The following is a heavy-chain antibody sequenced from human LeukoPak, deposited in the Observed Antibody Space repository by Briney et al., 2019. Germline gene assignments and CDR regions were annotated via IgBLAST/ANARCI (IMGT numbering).Heavy chain of an antibody. CDR3: ARVRWDLLDY. Sequence: GGSLRLPCAASGFTFSDHYMDWVRQAPGKGLEWVGRTRNKANSYTTEYAASVKGRFTISRDDSKNSLYLQMNSLKTEDTAVYYCARVRWDLLDYWGQGTLVTVSS. D-gene: IGHD1-26*01. CDR2: TRNKANSYTT. CDR1: GFTFSDHY. J-gene: IGHJ4*02. V-gene: IGHV3-72*01.